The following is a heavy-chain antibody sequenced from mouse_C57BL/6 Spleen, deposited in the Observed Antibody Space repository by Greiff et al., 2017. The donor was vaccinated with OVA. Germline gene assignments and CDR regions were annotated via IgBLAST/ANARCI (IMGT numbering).Heavy chain of an antibody. CDR2: ISSGSSTI. Sequence: EVQLVESGGGLVKPGGSLKLSCAASGFTFSDYGMHWVRQAPEKGLEWVAYISSGSSTIYYADTVKGRFTIARDNAKNTLCLQMTSLRSEDTAMYYCAIRKEGYFDVWGTGTTVTVSS. CDR3: AIRKEGYFDV. CDR1: GFTFSDYG. V-gene: IGHV5-17*01. J-gene: IGHJ1*03.